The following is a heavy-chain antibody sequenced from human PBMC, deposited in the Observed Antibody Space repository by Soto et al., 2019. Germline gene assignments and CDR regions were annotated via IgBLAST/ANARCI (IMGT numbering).Heavy chain of an antibody. CDR3: ARRWSTSYTMDV. CDR2: IYPGDSDT. J-gene: IGHJ6*02. V-gene: IGHV5-51*01. CDR1: GSTFTTYW. D-gene: IGHD3-10*01. Sequence: PGESLKISSMGSGSTFTTYWIAWVRQMPGKGLEWMGIIYPGDSDTRYSPSFQGQVTISADKSISTAYLQWSSLKASDTAMYYCARRWSTSYTMDVWGQGTTVTVSS.